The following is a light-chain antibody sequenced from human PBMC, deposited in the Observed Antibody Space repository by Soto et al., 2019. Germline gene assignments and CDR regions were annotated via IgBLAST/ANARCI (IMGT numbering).Light chain of an antibody. V-gene: IGKV3-20*01. J-gene: IGKJ1*01. Sequence: EIVLPQSPGTLSLSPGESATLSCRASQSVRSNFLAWYQQKPGQAPRLLIYGASNRATGIPDRFSGSGSGTDFTLTITRLEPEDFAMYYCQRYDSLRTVGKGTKVDIK. CDR3: QRYDSLRT. CDR1: QSVRSNF. CDR2: GAS.